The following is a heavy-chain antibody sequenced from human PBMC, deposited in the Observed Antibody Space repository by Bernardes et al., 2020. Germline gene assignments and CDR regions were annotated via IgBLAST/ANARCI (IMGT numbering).Heavy chain of an antibody. CDR1: GFTFSSYA. D-gene: IGHD6-19*01. CDR2: ISGSGGST. Sequence: GGSLRLSCAASGFTFSSYAVSWVRQAPGKGLEWVSAISGSGGSTYYADSVKGRFTISRDNSKNTLYLQMNSLRAEDTAVYYCAKEGSEQWLVRGYFDYWGQGTLVTVSS. V-gene: IGHV3-23*01. J-gene: IGHJ4*02. CDR3: AKEGSEQWLVRGYFDY.